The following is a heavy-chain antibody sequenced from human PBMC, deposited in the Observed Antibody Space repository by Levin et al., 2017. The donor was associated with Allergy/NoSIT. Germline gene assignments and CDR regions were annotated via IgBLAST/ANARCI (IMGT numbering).Heavy chain of an antibody. V-gene: IGHV1-18*01. CDR2: ISAYNGNT. D-gene: IGHD2-21*02. Sequence: ASVKVSCKASGYTFTSYGISWVRQAPGQGLEWMGWISAYNGNTNYAQKFQGRVTMTTDTSTSTAYMELRSLRSDDTAVYYCARWGDTYCGGDCYIDYWGQGTLVTVSS. CDR3: ARWGDTYCGGDCYIDY. J-gene: IGHJ4*02. CDR1: GYTFTSYG.